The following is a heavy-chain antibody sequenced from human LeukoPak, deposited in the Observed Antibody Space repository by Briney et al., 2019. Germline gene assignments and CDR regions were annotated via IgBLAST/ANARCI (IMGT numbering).Heavy chain of an antibody. Sequence: ASVRVSCKASGYTFTSYGISWVRQAPGQGLEWMGWISAYNGNTNYAQKLQGRVTMTTDTSTSTAYMELRSLRSDDTAVYYCARDSAYYDSSGYYHTLDYWGQGTLVTVSS. CDR1: GYTFTSYG. D-gene: IGHD3-22*01. V-gene: IGHV1-18*01. CDR2: ISAYNGNT. J-gene: IGHJ4*02. CDR3: ARDSAYYDSSGYYHTLDY.